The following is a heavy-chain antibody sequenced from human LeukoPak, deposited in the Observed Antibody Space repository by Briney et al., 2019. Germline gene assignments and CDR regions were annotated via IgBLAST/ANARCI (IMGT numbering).Heavy chain of an antibody. J-gene: IGHJ4*02. CDR1: GFTFSSFW. CDR3: AKGVSCDN. V-gene: IGHV3-7*01. CDR2: IKEDGSDK. Sequence: PGGSLRLSCDASGFTFSSFWMSWVRQAPGRGLEWVASIKEDGSDKHYVDSVRGRFTISRDNAKNSLYLQMNSLNAEDTAIYYCAKGVSCDNWGQGALVTVSS. D-gene: IGHD2/OR15-2a*01.